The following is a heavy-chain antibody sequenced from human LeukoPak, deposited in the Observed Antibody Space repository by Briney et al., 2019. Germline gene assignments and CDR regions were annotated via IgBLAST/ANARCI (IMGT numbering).Heavy chain of an antibody. CDR1: GFTFSSYA. J-gene: IGHJ4*02. V-gene: IGHV3-23*01. Sequence: GGPLRLSCAASGFTFSSYAMSWVRQAPGKGLEWVSAISGSGGSTYYADSVKGRFTISRDNSKNTLYLQMNSLRAEDTAVYYCAKAPSDYDFWSGSYFDYWGQGTLVTVSS. D-gene: IGHD3-3*01. CDR2: ISGSGGST. CDR3: AKAPSDYDFWSGSYFDY.